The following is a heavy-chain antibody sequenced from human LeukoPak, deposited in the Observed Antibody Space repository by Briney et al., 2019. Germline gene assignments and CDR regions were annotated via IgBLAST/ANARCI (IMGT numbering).Heavy chain of an antibody. V-gene: IGHV4-30-4*08. CDR2: IYYSGST. J-gene: IGHJ4*02. D-gene: IGHD2-15*01. CDR1: GGSIGSGDYY. Sequence: SQTLSLTCTVSGGSIGSGDYYWSWIRQPPGKGLKWIGYIYYSGSTYYNPSLKSRVTISVDTSKNQFSLKLSSVTAADTAVHYCARLWRNGGSVDYWGQGTLVTVSS. CDR3: ARLWRNGGSVDY.